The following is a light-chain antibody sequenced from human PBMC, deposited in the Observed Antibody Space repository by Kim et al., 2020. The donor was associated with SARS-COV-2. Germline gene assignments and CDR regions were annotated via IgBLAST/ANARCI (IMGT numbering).Light chain of an antibody. CDR2: GAS. J-gene: IGKJ1*01. V-gene: IGKV1-27*01. CDR3: QKYDSAPWT. Sequence: DIQMAQSPSSLSASVGDRVTITCRASQGISHSLAWYRQKPGKVPMLLIYGASTLQSGVPSRFSGCGSGTDFTLTISSLQPEDAATYYCQKYDSAPWTFGQGTKVDIK. CDR1: QGISHS.